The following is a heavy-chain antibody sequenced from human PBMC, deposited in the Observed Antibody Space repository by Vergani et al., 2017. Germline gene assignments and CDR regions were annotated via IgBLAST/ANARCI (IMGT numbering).Heavy chain of an antibody. CDR1: GAAIKDFY. Sequence: QVQLQESGPGLVKPSETLSLTCTVSGAAIKDFYWSWFRQPQGTGLEWFGYVYYTGSTTYNPSLKSRGTISVDTSNNQFSLRLTSLTAADPAIDYCARGRDLYCRSTTSCHNWFDPWGQGSLVTVSS. CDR3: ARGRDLYCRSTTSCHNWFDP. V-gene: IGHV4-59*01. J-gene: IGHJ5*02. CDR2: VYYTGST. D-gene: IGHD2-15*01.